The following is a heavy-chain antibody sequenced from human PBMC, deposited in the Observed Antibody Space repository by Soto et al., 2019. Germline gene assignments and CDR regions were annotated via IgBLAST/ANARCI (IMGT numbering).Heavy chain of an antibody. CDR3: GKEVCLRFWEWLPYFDY. J-gene: IGHJ4*02. CDR2: ISGSGGST. D-gene: IGHD3-3*01. CDR1: GFTFSSYA. Sequence: EVQRLESGGGLVQPGGSLRLSCAASGFTFSSYAMSWVRQAPGKGLEWVSAISGSGGSTYYADSVKGRFTISRDNSKNTLYRQMKDLRAEDTAVYDCGKEVCLRFWEWLPYFDYWGRVSLLAVTA. V-gene: IGHV3-23*01.